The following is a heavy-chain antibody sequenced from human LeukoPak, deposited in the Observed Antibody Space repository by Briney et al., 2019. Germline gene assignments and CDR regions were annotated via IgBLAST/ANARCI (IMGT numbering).Heavy chain of an antibody. CDR3: VKGGHYDSSGFPEYFQD. CDR2: ISSNGAST. J-gene: IGHJ1*01. CDR1: EFSFSRYA. D-gene: IGHD3-22*01. Sequence: GGSLRLSCSASEFSFSRYAMHWVRQGPGKGLEHVSTISSNGASTYYADSAKGRFTISRDNSKNTLYLQLSSLSAEDTAVYYCVKGGHYDSSGFPEYFQDWGQGTLVSASS. V-gene: IGHV3-64D*09.